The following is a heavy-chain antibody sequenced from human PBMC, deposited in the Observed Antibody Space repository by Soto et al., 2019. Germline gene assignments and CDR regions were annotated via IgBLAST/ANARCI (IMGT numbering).Heavy chain of an antibody. D-gene: IGHD6-6*01. J-gene: IGHJ6*02. CDR2: IYPGDSDT. Sequence: GESLKISCQGSGYSFASYWIGWVRQMPGKDLEWMGIIYPGDSDTRYSPSFQGQVTISADKSLRTAYLKWTSLKASDTALYYCARTRSFTLGFYYDGMDVWGQRTTVAVSS. CDR1: GYSFASYW. CDR3: ARTRSFTLGFYYDGMDV. V-gene: IGHV5-51*01.